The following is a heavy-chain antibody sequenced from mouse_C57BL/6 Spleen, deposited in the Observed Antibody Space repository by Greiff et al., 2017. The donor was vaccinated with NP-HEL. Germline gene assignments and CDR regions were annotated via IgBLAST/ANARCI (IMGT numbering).Heavy chain of an antibody. V-gene: IGHV1-59*01. J-gene: IGHJ4*01. CDR3: ARTGYYRDYYAMDY. CDR2: IDPSDSYT. Sequence: VQLQQPGAELVRPGTSVKLSCKASGYTFTSYWMHWVKQRPGQGLEWIGVIDPSDSYTNYNQKFKGKATLTVDTSSSTAYMQLSSLTSEDSAVYYCARTGYYRDYYAMDYWGQGTSVTVSS. D-gene: IGHD2-3*01. CDR1: GYTFTSYW.